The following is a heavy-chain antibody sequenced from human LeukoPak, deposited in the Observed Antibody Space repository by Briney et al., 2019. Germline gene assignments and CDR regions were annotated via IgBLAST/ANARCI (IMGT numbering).Heavy chain of an antibody. CDR2: VSVDGSHA. CDR1: GFTFGNYW. D-gene: IGHD2-8*01. Sequence: GGSLRLSCAASGFTFGNYWVHWVRQAPGEGLVWVSRVSVDGSHASYADSVKGRFTISRDNAKNTLYLQMNSLRAEDTAVFYCGRGISGVPPAIDCWGQGTLVTVSS. CDR3: GRGISGVPPAIDC. V-gene: IGHV3-74*01. J-gene: IGHJ4*02.